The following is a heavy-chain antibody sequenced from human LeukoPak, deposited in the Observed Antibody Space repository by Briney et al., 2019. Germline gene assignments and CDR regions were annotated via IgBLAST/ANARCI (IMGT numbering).Heavy chain of an antibody. CDR1: GVTFSTYS. D-gene: IGHD5-18*01. J-gene: IGHJ3*01. V-gene: IGHV3-21*01. CDR3: TTLRPYIQPR. CDR2: ISSSSSYI. Sequence: GGSLRLSCAASGVTFSTYSMNWVRQAPGKGLQWVSSISSSSSYIYYTDSVKGRFTISRDNAKNSLYLQMNSLRAEDTAVYYCTTLRPYIQPRWGQGTMVTVSS.